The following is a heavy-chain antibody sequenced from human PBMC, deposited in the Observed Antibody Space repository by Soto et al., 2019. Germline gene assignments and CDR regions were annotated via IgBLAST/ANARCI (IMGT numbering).Heavy chain of an antibody. Sequence: SVKVSCKASGGTFSSYAISWVRQAPGQGLEWMGGIIPIFGTANYAQKFQGRVTITADESTSTAYMELSSLGSEDTAVYYCARDGGYCSSTSPRDCDAFDIWRQRTMVTVSS. V-gene: IGHV1-69*13. CDR2: IIPIFGTA. CDR3: ARDGGYCSSTSPRDCDAFDI. D-gene: IGHD2-2*01. CDR1: GGTFSSYA. J-gene: IGHJ3*02.